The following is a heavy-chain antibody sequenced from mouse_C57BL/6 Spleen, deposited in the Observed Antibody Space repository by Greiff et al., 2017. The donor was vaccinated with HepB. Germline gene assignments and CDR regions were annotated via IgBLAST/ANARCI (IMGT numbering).Heavy chain of an antibody. Sequence: DVQLQESGPGLVKPSQSLSLTCSVTGYSITSGYYWNWIRQFPGNKLEWMGYISYDGSNNYNPSLKNRISITRETSKNQFFLKLNSVTTEDTATYCCARGPDWFAYWGQGTLVTVSA. J-gene: IGHJ3*01. CDR1: GYSITSGYY. V-gene: IGHV3-6*01. CDR2: ISYDGSN. CDR3: ARGPDWFAY.